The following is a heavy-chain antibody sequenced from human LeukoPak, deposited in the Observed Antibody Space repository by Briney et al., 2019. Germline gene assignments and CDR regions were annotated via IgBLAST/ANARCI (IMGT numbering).Heavy chain of an antibody. CDR1: GFTFSSYG. CDR2: ISGSGGST. Sequence: GGTLRLSCAASGFTFSSYGMSWVRQAPGKGLEWVSAISGSGGSTYYADSVKGRFTISRDNSKNTLYLQMNSLRAEDTAVYYCAKVGQGYSGYPQANWFDPWGQGTLVTVSS. V-gene: IGHV3-23*01. D-gene: IGHD5-12*01. CDR3: AKVGQGYSGYPQANWFDP. J-gene: IGHJ5*02.